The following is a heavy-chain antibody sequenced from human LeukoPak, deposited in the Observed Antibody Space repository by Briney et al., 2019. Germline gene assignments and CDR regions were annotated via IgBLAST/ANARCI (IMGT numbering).Heavy chain of an antibody. CDR2: IYHSGST. V-gene: IGHV4-38-2*02. CDR3: ARSVLWFGELTS. CDR1: GGSISSYY. J-gene: IGHJ5*02. D-gene: IGHD3-10*01. Sequence: SETLSLTCTASGGSISSYYWGWIRQPPGKGLEWIGSIYHSGSTYYNPSLKSRVTISVDTSKNQFSLKLSSVTAADTAVYYCARSVLWFGELTSWGQGTLVTVSS.